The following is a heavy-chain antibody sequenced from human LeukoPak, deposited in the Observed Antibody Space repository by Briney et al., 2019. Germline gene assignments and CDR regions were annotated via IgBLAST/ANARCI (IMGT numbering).Heavy chain of an antibody. J-gene: IGHJ6*02. Sequence: SETLSLTCTVSGGSISSYYWSWIRQHPGKGLEWIGYIYYSGSTYYNPSLKSRVTISVDTSKNQFSLKLSSVTAADTAVYYCAREGGVTMVRGVIYYYYGMDVWGQGTTVTVSS. CDR3: AREGGVTMVRGVIYYYYGMDV. CDR1: GGSISSYY. V-gene: IGHV4-59*06. CDR2: IYYSGST. D-gene: IGHD3-10*01.